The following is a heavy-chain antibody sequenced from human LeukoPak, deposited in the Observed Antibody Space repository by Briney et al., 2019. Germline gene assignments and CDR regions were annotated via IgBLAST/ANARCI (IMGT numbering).Heavy chain of an antibody. J-gene: IGHJ1*01. D-gene: IGHD6-13*01. CDR2: INHSGST. V-gene: IGHV4-34*01. CDR3: ARGLGAAAGRGYFQH. Sequence: SETLSLTCAVYCGSFSGYYWSWIRQPPGKGLEWIGEINHSGSTNYNPSLKSRVTISVDTSKNQFSLKLSSVTAADTAVYYCARGLGAAAGRGYFQHWGQGTLVTVSS. CDR1: CGSFSGYY.